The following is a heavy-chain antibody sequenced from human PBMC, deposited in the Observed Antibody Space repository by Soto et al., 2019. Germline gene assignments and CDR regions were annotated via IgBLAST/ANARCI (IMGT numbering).Heavy chain of an antibody. D-gene: IGHD2-2*01. Sequence: QVQLVQSGAAVKKPGSSVKVSFNASGGTFSRYTINWVRQSPGQGLEWMGRIIPISAIANDTQQFQGRVTITVSKSSTKGYMDLSSLRSVETAVSYCSRGSTLVPGATSSFDPWGQGTLVTFAS. CDR1: GGTFSRYT. CDR2: IIPISAIA. J-gene: IGHJ5*02. V-gene: IGHV1-69*02. CDR3: SRGSTLVPGATSSFDP.